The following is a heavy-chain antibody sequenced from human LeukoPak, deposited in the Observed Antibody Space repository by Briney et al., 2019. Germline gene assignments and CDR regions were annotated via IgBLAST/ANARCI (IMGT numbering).Heavy chain of an antibody. CDR2: IWYDGSNK. V-gene: IGHV3-33*01. CDR3: ARDGWAGAQAGYYYGMDV. CDR1: GFTFSSYG. D-gene: IGHD1-26*01. Sequence: PGGSLRLSCAASGFTFSSYGMHWVRQAPGKGLEWVAVIWYDGSNKYYADSVKGRFTISRDNSKNTLYLQMNSLRAEDTAVYYCARDGWAGAQAGYYYGMDVWGQGTTVTVS. J-gene: IGHJ6*02.